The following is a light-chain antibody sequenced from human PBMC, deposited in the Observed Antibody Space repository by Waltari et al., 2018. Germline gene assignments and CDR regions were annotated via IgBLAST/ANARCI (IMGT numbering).Light chain of an antibody. CDR3: QQYNNWPPGT. CDR1: QSVSSN. J-gene: IGKJ2*02. V-gene: IGKV3-15*01. CDR2: GAS. Sequence: EIVMTQSPATLSVSPGERATLSCRASQSVSSNLAWYQQKPGQAPRLLSYGASTRATGIPARFSGSGSGTEFTLTISSLQSEDFAVYYCQQYNNWPPGTFGQGTKLEIK.